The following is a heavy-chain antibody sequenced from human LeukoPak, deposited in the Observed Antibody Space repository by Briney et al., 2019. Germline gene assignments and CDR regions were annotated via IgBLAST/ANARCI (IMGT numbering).Heavy chain of an antibody. CDR2: IYYSGST. Sequence: SETLSLTCTVSGGSISSYYWSWIRQPPGKGLEWIGYIYYSGSTNYNPSLKSRVTISVDTSKNQFSLKLSSVTAADTAVYYCARGYDSSGYYYDNWFDPWGQGTLVTVSS. CDR3: ARGYDSSGYYYDNWFDP. CDR1: GGSISSYY. V-gene: IGHV4-59*08. D-gene: IGHD3-22*01. J-gene: IGHJ5*02.